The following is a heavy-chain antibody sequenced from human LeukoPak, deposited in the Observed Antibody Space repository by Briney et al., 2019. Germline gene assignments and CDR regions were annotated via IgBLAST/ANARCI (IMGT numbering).Heavy chain of an antibody. CDR3: ARVRGGYSYGDNWFDP. J-gene: IGHJ5*02. V-gene: IGHV4-34*01. CDR1: GGSFRGYY. Sequence: SETLSLTCAVYGGSFRGYYWSWIRQPPGKGLEWIGEINHSGSTNYNPSLKSRVTISVDTSKNQFSLKLSSVTAADTAVYYCARVRGGYSYGDNWFDPWGQGTLVTVSS. D-gene: IGHD5-18*01. CDR2: INHSGST.